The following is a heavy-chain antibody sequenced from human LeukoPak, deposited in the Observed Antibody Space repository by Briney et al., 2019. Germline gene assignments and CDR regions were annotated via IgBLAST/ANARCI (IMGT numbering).Heavy chain of an antibody. D-gene: IGHD1-26*01. CDR1: GFTFSSYT. Sequence: GGSLRLSCAASGFTFSSYTMSWVRQAPGKGLEWVSAISGSGGSTYYADSVKSRFTISRDNSKNTLYLQMNSLRAEDTAVYYCAKDPSWGSYFSEYYYYYMDVWGKGTTVTVSS. CDR2: ISGSGGST. J-gene: IGHJ6*03. V-gene: IGHV3-23*01. CDR3: AKDPSWGSYFSEYYYYYMDV.